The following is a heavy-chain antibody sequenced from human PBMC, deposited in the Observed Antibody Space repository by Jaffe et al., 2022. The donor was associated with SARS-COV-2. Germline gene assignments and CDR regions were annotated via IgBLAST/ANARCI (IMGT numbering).Heavy chain of an antibody. CDR1: GFTFSSYW. Sequence: EVQLVESGGGLVQPGGSLRLSCAASGFTFSSYWMSWVRQAPGKGLEWVANIKQDGSEKYYVDSVKGRFTISRDNAKNSLYLQMNSLRAEDTAVYYCARGGCSGGSCYGKYYFDYWGQGTLVTVSS. J-gene: IGHJ4*02. CDR2: IKQDGSEK. V-gene: IGHV3-7*01. CDR3: ARGGCSGGSCYGKYYFDY. D-gene: IGHD2-15*01.